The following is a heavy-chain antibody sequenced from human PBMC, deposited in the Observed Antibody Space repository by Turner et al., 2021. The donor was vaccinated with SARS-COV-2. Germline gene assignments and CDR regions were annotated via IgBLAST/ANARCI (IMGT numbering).Heavy chain of an antibody. CDR3: ATIAAVGPDFYYYYGMDV. CDR2: ISSSSSYI. CDR1: GFTLSSYS. V-gene: IGHV3-21*01. Sequence: EVQLVESGGGLVKPGGALRLSCAASGFTLSSYSMNWVRQAPGKGLEWVSSISSSSSYIYYADSVKGRFTISRDNAKNSLYLQLNSMRAEDTAVYYCATIAAVGPDFYYYYGMDVWGQGTTVTVSS. J-gene: IGHJ6*02. D-gene: IGHD6-13*01.